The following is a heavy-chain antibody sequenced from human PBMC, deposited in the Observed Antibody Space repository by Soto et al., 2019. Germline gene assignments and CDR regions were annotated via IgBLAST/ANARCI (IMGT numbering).Heavy chain of an antibody. V-gene: IGHV3-7*03. CDR2: TRQDGGQE. D-gene: IGHD6-19*01. J-gene: IGHJ4*02. Sequence: EVQLVESGGGLVQPGGSLRLSCAASGFTFSSYWMSWVRQAPGKGLEWVAHTRQDGGQEYYVDSVKGRFTISRDNAKNSLYLQMNRLRVEDTAVYYCARYPNPTVAGFPFDLWGQGTLVTVSS. CDR1: GFTFSSYW. CDR3: ARYPNPTVAGFPFDL.